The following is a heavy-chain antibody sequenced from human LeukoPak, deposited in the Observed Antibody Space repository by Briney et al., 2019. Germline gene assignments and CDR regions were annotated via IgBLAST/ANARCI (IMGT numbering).Heavy chain of an antibody. CDR1: GGSFSGYY. D-gene: IGHD2-15*01. CDR3: ARGQCSGGSCYVSWFDP. CDR2: INHSGST. V-gene: IGHV4-34*01. Sequence: SETLSLTCAVYGGSFSGYYWSWIRQPPGKGLEWIGEINHSGSTNYNPSLKSRVTISVDTSKNQFSLKLSSVTAADTAVYYCARGQCSGGSCYVSWFDPWGQGTLVTVSS. J-gene: IGHJ5*02.